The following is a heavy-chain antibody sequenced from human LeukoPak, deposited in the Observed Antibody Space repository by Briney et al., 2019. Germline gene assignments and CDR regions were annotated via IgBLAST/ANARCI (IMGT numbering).Heavy chain of an antibody. V-gene: IGHV3-7*04. CDR2: IKQDGSEK. J-gene: IGHJ4*02. D-gene: IGHD2-2*01. CDR1: GFTFSSYW. CDR3: ARGTVVVPAAITVY. Sequence: GGSLRLSCAASGFTFSSYWMSWVRQAPGKGLEWVANIKQDGSEKYYVDSVKGRFTISRDNAKNSLYLQMNSLRAEDTAVYYCARGTVVVPAAITVYWGQGTLVTVSS.